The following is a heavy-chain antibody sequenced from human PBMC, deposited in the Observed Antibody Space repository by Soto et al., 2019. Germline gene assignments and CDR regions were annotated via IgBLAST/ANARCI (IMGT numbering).Heavy chain of an antibody. D-gene: IGHD3-3*01. J-gene: IGHJ4*02. CDR1: GFTFSNYW. CDR3: ARGAFGAYYLDS. Sequence: EVQLVKSGGGLVQPGGSLRLSCVASGFTFSNYWIHWVRQAPGEGLVWVSRIKGDVITTNYADSVKGRFTISRDNAKNTVFLQMNSLRAEDTAVYYCARGAFGAYYLDSCGPGTLVIVS. V-gene: IGHV3-74*01. CDR2: IKGDVITT.